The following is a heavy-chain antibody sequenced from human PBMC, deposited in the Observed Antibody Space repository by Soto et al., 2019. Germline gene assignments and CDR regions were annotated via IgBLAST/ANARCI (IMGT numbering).Heavy chain of an antibody. D-gene: IGHD3-10*01. J-gene: IGHJ6*03. CDR3: ARAHPVITMVRGRHYYCMDV. CDR1: GYTFTSYG. Sequence: QVQLVQSGAEVKKPGASVKVSCKASGYTFTSYGISWVRQAPGQGLEWMGWISAYNGNTNYAQKLQGRVTMTTDTSTSTAYMELRSLRSDDTAVYYCARAHPVITMVRGRHYYCMDVWGKGTTVTVSS. CDR2: ISAYNGNT. V-gene: IGHV1-18*01.